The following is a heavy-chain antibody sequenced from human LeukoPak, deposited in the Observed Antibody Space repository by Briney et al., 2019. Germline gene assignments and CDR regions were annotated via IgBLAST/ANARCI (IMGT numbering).Heavy chain of an antibody. V-gene: IGHV3-23*01. Sequence: PGGSLRLSCAASGVTFSSYAMNWVRQAPGKGLEWVSSLHGNGDETHYADSVKGRFTTSRDNSKATLYLQMNSLRADDTALYYCAAKRMAGTGYYFESWGQGTLVTVSS. CDR3: AAKRMAGTGYYFES. D-gene: IGHD6-19*01. J-gene: IGHJ4*02. CDR2: LHGNGDET. CDR1: GVTFSSYA.